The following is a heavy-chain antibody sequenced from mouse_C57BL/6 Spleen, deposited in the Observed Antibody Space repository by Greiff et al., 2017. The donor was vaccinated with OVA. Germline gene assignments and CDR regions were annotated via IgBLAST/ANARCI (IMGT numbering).Heavy chain of an antibody. CDR2: IYPRSGNT. CDR3: ARLITTVVVEDAMDY. J-gene: IGHJ4*01. V-gene: IGHV1-81*01. Sequence: QVQLQQSGAELARPGASVKLSCKASGYTFTSYGISWVKQRTGQGLEWIGEIYPRSGNTYYNEKFKGKATLTADKSSSTAYMELRSLTSEDSAVYFCARLITTVVVEDAMDYWGQGTSVTVSS. D-gene: IGHD1-1*01. CDR1: GYTFTSYG.